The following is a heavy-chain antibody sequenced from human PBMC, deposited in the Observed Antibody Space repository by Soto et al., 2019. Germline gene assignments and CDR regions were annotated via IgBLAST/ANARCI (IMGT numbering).Heavy chain of an antibody. CDR1: GFTFSSYW. CDR3: ASERVWYCSSTSCSKNI. V-gene: IGHV3-7*01. J-gene: IGHJ4*02. Sequence: PGGSLRLSCAASGFTFSSYWMSWVRQAPGKGLEWVANIKQDGSEKYYVDSVKGRFTISRDNAKNSLYLQMNSLRAEDTAVYYCASERVWYCSSTSCSKNIWGQGTLVTVSS. D-gene: IGHD2-2*01. CDR2: IKQDGSEK.